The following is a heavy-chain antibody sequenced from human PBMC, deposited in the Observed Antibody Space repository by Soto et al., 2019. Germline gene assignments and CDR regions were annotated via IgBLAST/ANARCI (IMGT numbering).Heavy chain of an antibody. J-gene: IGHJ6*03. CDR1: GFTFSSYA. D-gene: IGHD3-10*01. CDR2: ISGSGGST. V-gene: IGHV3-23*01. CDR3: AKAAVLLWFGESSMDV. Sequence: PGGSLRLSCAASGFTFSSYAMSWVRQAPGKGLEWVSAISGSGGSTYYADSVKGRFTISRDNSKNTLYLQMNSLRAEDTAVYYCAKAAVLLWFGESSMDVWGKGTTVTVSS.